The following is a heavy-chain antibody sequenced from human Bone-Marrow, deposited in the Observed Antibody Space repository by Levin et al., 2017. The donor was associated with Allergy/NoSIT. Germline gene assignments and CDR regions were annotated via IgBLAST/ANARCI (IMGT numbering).Heavy chain of an antibody. V-gene: IGHV2-26*01. CDR3: ARTRRIFGVTRPYYFAS. D-gene: IGHD3-3*01. Sequence: SGPTLVKPTEPLTLTCTVSGFALSNVRMGVSWIRQPPGKALEWLANIYANDEKSDNTSLRTRLTISKDTYKSQVVRTLTNMDPVDTATYCSARTRRIFGVTRPYYFASWGQRILVTVSS. CDR1: GFALSNVRMG. CDR2: IYANDEK. J-gene: IGHJ4*02.